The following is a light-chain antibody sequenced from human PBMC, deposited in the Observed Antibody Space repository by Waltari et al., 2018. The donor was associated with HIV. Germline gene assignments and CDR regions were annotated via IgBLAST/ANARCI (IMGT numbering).Light chain of an antibody. CDR2: RAS. Sequence: DIQMTKSPSTLSASIGDRVTITCRASQSISTLLAWYQQKPGKAPKLLIYRASTLESGVPSRFSGSGSGTDFTLTISSLQPDDFATYYCQQYNTFGFGPGTKVDSK. CDR1: QSISTL. J-gene: IGKJ3*01. CDR3: QQYNTFG. V-gene: IGKV1-5*03.